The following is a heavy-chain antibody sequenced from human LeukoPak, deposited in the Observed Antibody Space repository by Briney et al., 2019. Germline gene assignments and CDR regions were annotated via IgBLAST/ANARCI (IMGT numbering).Heavy chain of an antibody. V-gene: IGHV2-70*04. J-gene: IGHJ4*02. Sequence: SGPALVKPTQTLTLTCTFSGFSLSTSGMRVSWIRQPPRKALEWLARIDWDDDKFYSTSLKTRLTISKDTSKNQVVLTMANMDPVDTATYYCARIAVAGIEVDYWGQGTLVTVSS. D-gene: IGHD6-19*01. CDR2: IDWDDDK. CDR3: ARIAVAGIEVDY. CDR1: GFSLSTSGMR.